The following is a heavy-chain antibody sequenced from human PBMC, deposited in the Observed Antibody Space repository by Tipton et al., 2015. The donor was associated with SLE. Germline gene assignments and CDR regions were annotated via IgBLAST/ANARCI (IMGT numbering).Heavy chain of an antibody. CDR1: GYSISSGYY. V-gene: IGHV4-38-2*02. Sequence: TLSLTCTVSGYSISSGYYWGWIRQPPGKGLEWIGSIYHGGSTYYNPSLKSRVTISVDTSKNLFSLKLTSVTAADTAVYYCARLPESPHAFDIWGQGTMVTVSS. CDR2: IYHGGST. CDR3: ARLPESPHAFDI. J-gene: IGHJ3*02. D-gene: IGHD1-14*01.